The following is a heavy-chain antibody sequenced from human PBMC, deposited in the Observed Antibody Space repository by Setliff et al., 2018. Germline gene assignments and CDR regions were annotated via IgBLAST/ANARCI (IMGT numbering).Heavy chain of an antibody. CDR1: GYTFTSYY. D-gene: IGHD3-22*01. CDR2: INPSGGST. V-gene: IGHV1-46*01. Sequence: ASVKVSCKASGYTFTSYYMHWVRQAPGQGLEWMGIINPSGGSTSYAQKFQGRVTMTRDTSTSTVYMELSSLRSEDTAVYYCARAPYYYDSSGYYRDDAFDIWGQGTMVTVSS. J-gene: IGHJ3*02. CDR3: ARAPYYYDSSGYYRDDAFDI.